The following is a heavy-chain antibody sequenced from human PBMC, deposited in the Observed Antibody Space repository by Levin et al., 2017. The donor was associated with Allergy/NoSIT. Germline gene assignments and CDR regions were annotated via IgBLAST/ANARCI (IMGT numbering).Heavy chain of an antibody. CDR1: GGSVSSGSYY. D-gene: IGHD2-2*01. J-gene: IGHJ3*02. Sequence: PSQTLSLTCTVSGGSVSSGSYYWSWIRQPPGKGLEWIGYIYYSGSTNYNPSLKSRVPISVDTSKNQFSLKLSSVTAADTAVYYCARDGEYQLLHDAFDIWGQGTMVTVSS. CDR3: ARDGEYQLLHDAFDI. CDR2: IYYSGST. V-gene: IGHV4-61*01.